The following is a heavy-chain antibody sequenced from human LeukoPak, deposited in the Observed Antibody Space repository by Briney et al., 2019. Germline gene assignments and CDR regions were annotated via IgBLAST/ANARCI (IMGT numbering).Heavy chain of an antibody. V-gene: IGHV4-39*01. CDR3: AGSRSFWGGFDY. CDR1: GGSISSSSYF. Sequence: PSETLSLTCTVSGGSISSSSYFWGWIRQPPGKGLEWIASSYYSGSTRYNPSLKSRATISVDTSKDQFSLDLRSVTAADTAVYYCAGSRSFWGGFDYWGQGTLVTASS. D-gene: IGHD6-13*01. CDR2: SYYSGST. J-gene: IGHJ4*02.